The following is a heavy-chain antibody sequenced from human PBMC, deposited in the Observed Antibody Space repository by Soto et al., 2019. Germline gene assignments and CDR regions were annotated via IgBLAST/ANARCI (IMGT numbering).Heavy chain of an antibody. CDR2: ISAYNGVT. CDR1: GYTFTHYG. D-gene: IGHD1-20*01. V-gene: IGHV1-18*01. Sequence: QVQIVQSGSEVKKPGASVKVSCKTSGYTFTHYGITWVRQAPGQGLEWMGWISAYNGVTDYAQNLQGRFTMTTDTSPSTVSMDLRSMRSDDTAVYYCARWRGYNNYYSLSDYWGQGTLVTVSS. CDR3: ARWRGYNNYYSLSDY. J-gene: IGHJ4*02.